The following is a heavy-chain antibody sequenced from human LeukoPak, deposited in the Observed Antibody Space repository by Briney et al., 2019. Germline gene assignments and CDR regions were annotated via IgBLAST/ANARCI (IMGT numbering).Heavy chain of an antibody. CDR3: ARDYDYVWGSYRYFDY. J-gene: IGHJ4*02. Sequence: MAGGSLRLSCAASGFTFNTYGMSWIRQAPGKGLEWVSYISSSGSTIYYADSVKGRFTISRDNAKNSLYLQMNSLRAEDTAVYYCARDYDYVWGSYRYFDYWGQGTLVTVSS. CDR1: GFTFNTYG. V-gene: IGHV3-11*04. D-gene: IGHD3-16*02. CDR2: ISSSGSTI.